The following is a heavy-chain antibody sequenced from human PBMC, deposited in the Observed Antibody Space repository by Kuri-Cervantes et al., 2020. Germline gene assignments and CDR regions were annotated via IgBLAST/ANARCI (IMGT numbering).Heavy chain of an antibody. J-gene: IGHJ4*02. D-gene: IGHD3-3*01. Sequence: GESLKISCAASGFTFTNYAMAWVRQAPGKGLEWVSAISGSGGSTYYADSVKGRFTISRDNSKNTLYLQMNSLRAEDTAVYYCATGEWLSAVGAFDYWGQGTLVTVSS. CDR2: ISGSGGST. CDR3: ATGEWLSAVGAFDY. CDR1: GFTFTNYA. V-gene: IGHV3-23*01.